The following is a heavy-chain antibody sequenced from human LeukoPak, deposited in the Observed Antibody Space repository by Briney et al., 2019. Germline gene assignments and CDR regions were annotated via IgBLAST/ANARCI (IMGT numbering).Heavy chain of an antibody. V-gene: IGHV3-7*05. CDR2: IKQDGSEK. CDR3: ARMAGGLWDY. J-gene: IGHJ4*02. CDR1: GFIFSNYW. Sequence: GGSLRLSCAASGFIFSNYWMSWVRQAPGKGLDWVANIKQDGSEKYYVDSVKGRFTLSRDNAKNSLYLQMDSLRAEDTAVYYCARMAGGLWDYWGQGTLVTVSS. D-gene: IGHD3-10*01.